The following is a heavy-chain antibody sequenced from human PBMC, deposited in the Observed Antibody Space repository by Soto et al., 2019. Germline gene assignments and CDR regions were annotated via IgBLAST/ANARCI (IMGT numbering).Heavy chain of an antibody. D-gene: IGHD2-2*02. J-gene: IGHJ6*02. CDR1: GFTVSSNY. V-gene: IGHV3-53*01. CDR3: ARALLGYCSSTSCYTGEYYYYGMDV. CDR2: IYSGGST. Sequence: EVQLVESGGGLIQPGGSLRLSCAASGFTVSSNYMSWVRQAPGKGLEWVSVIYSGGSTYYADSVKGRFTISRYNSKNTLYLQMNSLRAEDTAVYYCARALLGYCSSTSCYTGEYYYYGMDVWGQGTTVTVSS.